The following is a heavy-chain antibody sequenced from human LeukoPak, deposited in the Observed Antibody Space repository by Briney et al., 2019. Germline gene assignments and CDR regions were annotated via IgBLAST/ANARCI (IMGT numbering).Heavy chain of an antibody. CDR2: INPSGGST. Sequence: GASVKVSCKTSGYTFTSYYMHWVRQAPGQGLEWMGMINPSGGSTSYAQKFQGRVTITADESTSTAYMELSSLRSEDAAVYYCARDRGTVVTNYYYYYGMDVWGQGTTVTVSS. D-gene: IGHD4-23*01. J-gene: IGHJ6*02. V-gene: IGHV1-46*01. CDR3: ARDRGTVVTNYYYYYGMDV. CDR1: GYTFTSYY.